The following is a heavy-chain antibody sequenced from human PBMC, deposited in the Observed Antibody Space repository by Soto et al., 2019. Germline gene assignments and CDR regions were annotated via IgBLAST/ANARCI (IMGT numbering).Heavy chain of an antibody. J-gene: IGHJ4*02. CDR1: GFSLSNARMG. V-gene: IGHV2-26*01. CDR2: IFSNDEK. CDR3: ARIRWVRGYCSGGSCYGLDY. Sequence: QVTLKESGPVLMKPTETLTLTCTVSGFSLSNARMGVSWIRQPPGKALEWLAHIFSNDEKSYSTSLKSRLTISKDTSKSQVVLTMTNMDPVDTATYYCARIRWVRGYCSGGSCYGLDYWGQGTLVTVSS. D-gene: IGHD2-15*01.